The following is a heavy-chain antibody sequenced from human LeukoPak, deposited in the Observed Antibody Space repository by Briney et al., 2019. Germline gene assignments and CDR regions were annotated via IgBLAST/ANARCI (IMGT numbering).Heavy chain of an antibody. D-gene: IGHD3-22*01. CDR1: GGSISSGGYY. CDR2: IYYSGST. J-gene: IGHJ4*02. Sequence: SETLSLTCTVSGGSISSGGYYWSWIRQHPGKGLEWIGYIYYSGSTYYNPSLKSRVTISADTSKNQFSLKLSSVTAADTAVYYCARKDGDSSGYSVFGFDYWGQGTLVTVSS. CDR3: ARKDGDSSGYSVFGFDY. V-gene: IGHV4-31*03.